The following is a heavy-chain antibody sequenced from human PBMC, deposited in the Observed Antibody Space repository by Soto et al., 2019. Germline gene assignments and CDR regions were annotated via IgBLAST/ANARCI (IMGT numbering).Heavy chain of an antibody. D-gene: IGHD6-13*01. V-gene: IGHV5-51*01. J-gene: IGHJ4*02. CDR3: ARQSFRQLAPRDFDY. CDR2: IYPGDSDT. Sequence: GESLKISCKGSGYRFTSYWIGWVRQMPGKGLEWMGIIYPGDSDTRYSPSFQGQVTISADKSVSTAYLQWSSLKASDTAMYYCARQSFRQLAPRDFDYWGQGTLVTVSS. CDR1: GYRFTSYW.